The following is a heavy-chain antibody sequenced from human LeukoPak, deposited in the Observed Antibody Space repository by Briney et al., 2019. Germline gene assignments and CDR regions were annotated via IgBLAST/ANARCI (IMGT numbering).Heavy chain of an antibody. CDR2: IFNTGHP. Sequence: SETLSLTCSVSGGSINSHYWSWIRQPPGKRLEWIGYIFNTGHPNYNPSLASRATMSVDTSRAQFFLRLSPVTAADTAIYYCGSRPADTTWYGVFDYWSQGTLVTVSS. D-gene: IGHD3-10*01. CDR1: GGSINSHY. J-gene: IGHJ4*02. V-gene: IGHV4-59*11. CDR3: GSRPADTTWYGVFDY.